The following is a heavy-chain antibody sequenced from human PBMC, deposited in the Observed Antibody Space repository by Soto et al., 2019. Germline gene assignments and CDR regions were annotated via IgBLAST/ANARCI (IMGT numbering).Heavy chain of an antibody. Sequence: ASVKVSCKASGFTFTISAVQWVRQARGQRLEWIGWIVVGSGNTNYAQKFQERVTITRDMSTSTAYMELSSLRSEDTAVYYCAAVPDGYTNSLYYFDYWGQGTLVTVSS. D-gene: IGHD5-12*01. V-gene: IGHV1-58*01. J-gene: IGHJ4*02. CDR3: AAVPDGYTNSLYYFDY. CDR2: IVVGSGNT. CDR1: GFTFTISA.